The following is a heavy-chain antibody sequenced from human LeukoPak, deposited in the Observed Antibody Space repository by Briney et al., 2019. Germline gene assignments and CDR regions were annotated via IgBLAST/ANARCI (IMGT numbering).Heavy chain of an antibody. CDR2: ISSSGSTI. J-gene: IGHJ3*02. Sequence: GGCLRLSCAASGFTFSSYEMNWGRQAPGKGQERDSYISSSGSTIYYADSVKGRFTISRDNAKNSLYLQMNSLKDEDTDVYYCARDDYDSGDLNAFDIWGQGTMVTVSS. CDR1: GFTFSSYE. D-gene: IGHD3-22*01. V-gene: IGHV3-48*03. CDR3: ARDDYDSGDLNAFDI.